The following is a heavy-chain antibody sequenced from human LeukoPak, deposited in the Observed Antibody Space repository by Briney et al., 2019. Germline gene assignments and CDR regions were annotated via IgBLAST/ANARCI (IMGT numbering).Heavy chain of an antibody. J-gene: IGHJ4*02. V-gene: IGHV3-30-3*01. CDR3: ARGLGGKVTIFGVVIRVVSYYFDY. Sequence: PGGSLRLSCAASGFTFSSYAMHWVRQAPGKGLEWVAVISYDGSNKYYADSVKGRFTISRDNSKNTLYLQMNSLRAEDTAVYYCARGLGGKVTIFGVVIRVVSYYFDYWGQGTLVTVSS. CDR1: GFTFSSYA. CDR2: ISYDGSNK. D-gene: IGHD3-3*01.